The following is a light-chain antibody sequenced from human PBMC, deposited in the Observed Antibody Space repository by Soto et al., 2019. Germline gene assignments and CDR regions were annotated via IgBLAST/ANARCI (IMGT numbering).Light chain of an antibody. CDR2: GAS. CDR3: QQRYNPPLT. J-gene: IGKJ4*01. CDR1: QSMSTY. V-gene: IGKV1-39*01. Sequence: DIQMTQSPSSLSASVGDRVTITCRASQSMSTYLNWVQQKPGKAPKVLIYGASSLQSGVPSRFSGSGSGTDFTLTISSLHPEDVATYYCQQRYNPPLTFGGGTKVEIK.